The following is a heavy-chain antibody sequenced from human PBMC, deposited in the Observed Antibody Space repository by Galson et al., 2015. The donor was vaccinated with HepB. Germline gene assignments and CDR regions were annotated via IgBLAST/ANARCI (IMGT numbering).Heavy chain of an antibody. CDR2: INPSGGST. Sequence: SVKVSCKASGYTFTSYYMHWVRQAPGQGLEWMGIINPSGGSTSYAQKFQGRVTMTRDTSTSTVYMELNSLRAEDTAVYYCATLWSGDYTPFDYWGQGTLVSVSS. V-gene: IGHV1-46*01. CDR3: ATLWSGDYTPFDY. D-gene: IGHD3-3*01. J-gene: IGHJ4*02. CDR1: GYTFTSYY.